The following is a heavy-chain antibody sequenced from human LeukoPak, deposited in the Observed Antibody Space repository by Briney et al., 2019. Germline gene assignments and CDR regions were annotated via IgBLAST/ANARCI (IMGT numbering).Heavy chain of an antibody. V-gene: IGHV3-23*01. CDR1: GFTFSSYA. CDR3: ARYGRNAFHI. Sequence: GGSLRLSCAASGFTFSSYAISWVRQAPGKGLEWVSAITGTGDGAYYAGSVKGRFTISRDNSKNTVFLQMSSLRVEDTAEYYCARYGRNAFHIWGQGTMVTVSS. CDR2: ITGTGDGA. J-gene: IGHJ3*02. D-gene: IGHD4-17*01.